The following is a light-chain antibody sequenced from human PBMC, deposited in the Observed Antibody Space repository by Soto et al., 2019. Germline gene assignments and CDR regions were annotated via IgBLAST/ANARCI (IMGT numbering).Light chain of an antibody. CDR3: QQSNHWPPCT. V-gene: IGKV3-15*01. J-gene: IGKJ1*01. CDR2: CAS. Sequence: EIVMTQSPATLCLAPGERCRRCCRGSQIVSSNLAWHQQKPCQAPMLLIYCASTSATGIPAMFSGSGSGTEFTLPLRSLQSADLAVYSCQQSNHWPPCTFGQG. CDR1: QIVSSN.